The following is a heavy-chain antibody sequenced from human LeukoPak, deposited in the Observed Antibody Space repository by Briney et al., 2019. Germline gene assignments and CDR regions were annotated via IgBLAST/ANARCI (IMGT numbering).Heavy chain of an antibody. Sequence: ASVKVSCKASGYSFSTNDISWARQAPGQGLEWVGWISAYKGNTNYAQKVQGRVTMTTDTSTSTAGMELRSLTSDDTAVYYCMRGGANSGYDYWGQGTLVTVSS. D-gene: IGHD5-12*01. CDR2: ISAYKGNT. CDR3: MRGGANSGYDY. CDR1: GYSFSTND. V-gene: IGHV1-18*01. J-gene: IGHJ4*02.